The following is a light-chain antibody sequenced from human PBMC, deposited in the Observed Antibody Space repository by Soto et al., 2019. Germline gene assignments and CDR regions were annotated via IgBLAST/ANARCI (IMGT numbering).Light chain of an antibody. J-gene: IGKJ2*01. CDR2: GAS. V-gene: IGKV3-20*01. CDR3: QQYTTSPPAYT. CDR1: QSVSSSY. Sequence: EIVLTQSPGTLSLSPGERATLSCRARQSVSSSYLAWYQQKPGQAPRPLIYGASSRATGVPDRFSGSGSGTDFSLTISRLEPEDFAVYYCQQYTTSPPAYTFGQGTKLEIK.